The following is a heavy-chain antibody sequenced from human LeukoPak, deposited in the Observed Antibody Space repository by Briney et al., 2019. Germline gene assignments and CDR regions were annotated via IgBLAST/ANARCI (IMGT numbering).Heavy chain of an antibody. CDR3: ARDYHYYDSSGYYPPPYFDY. V-gene: IGHV3-11*04. CDR1: GFTFSDYY. D-gene: IGHD3-22*01. Sequence: PGGSLRLSCAASGFTFSDYYMSWIRQAPGKGLEWVSYITSSGSTIYYADSVKGRFTISRDNAKNSLYLQMNSLRAEDTAVYYCARDYHYYDSSGYYPPPYFDYWGQGTLVTVSS. CDR2: ITSSGSTI. J-gene: IGHJ4*02.